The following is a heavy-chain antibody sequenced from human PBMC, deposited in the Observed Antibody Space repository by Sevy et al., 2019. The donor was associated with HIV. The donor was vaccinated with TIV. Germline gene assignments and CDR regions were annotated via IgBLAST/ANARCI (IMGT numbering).Heavy chain of an antibody. D-gene: IGHD3-3*01. CDR1: GGTFSSYA. J-gene: IGHJ6*02. Sequence: ASVKVSCKASGGTFSSYAISWVRQAPGQGLEWMGGIIPIFGTANYAQKFQGRVTITADESTSTAYMELSSLRSEDTAVYYCARAGLRFLVWLSVSGMDVWGQRTTVTVSS. CDR3: ARAGLRFLVWLSVSGMDV. V-gene: IGHV1-69*13. CDR2: IIPIFGTA.